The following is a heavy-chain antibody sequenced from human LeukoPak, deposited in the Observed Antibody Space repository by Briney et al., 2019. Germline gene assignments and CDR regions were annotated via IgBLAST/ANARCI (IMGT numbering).Heavy chain of an antibody. D-gene: IGHD6-19*01. CDR3: ARHARSGIAVAGSSFDY. V-gene: IGHV4-39*01. Sequence: SETLSLTCTVSGGSISSSSYYWGWIRQPPGKGLEWIGSFYYSGSTYYNPSLKSRVTISVDTSKNQFSLKLSSVTAADTAVYYCARHARSGIAVAGSSFDYWGQGTLVTVSS. J-gene: IGHJ4*02. CDR1: GGSISSSSYY. CDR2: FYYSGST.